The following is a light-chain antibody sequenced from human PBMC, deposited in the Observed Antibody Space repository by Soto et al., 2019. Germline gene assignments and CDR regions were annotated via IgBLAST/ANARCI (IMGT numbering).Light chain of an antibody. Sequence: EIVMTQSPATLSVSLGERATLSCRASQSVSSNLAWYQQKPGQAPRLLIYGASTRATGIPARFSGSGSGTEFTLTISSLQSEDFAVYYCQQYNNWLPMAFGQGTKVEIK. CDR1: QSVSSN. CDR2: GAS. J-gene: IGKJ1*01. CDR3: QQYNNWLPMA. V-gene: IGKV3-15*01.